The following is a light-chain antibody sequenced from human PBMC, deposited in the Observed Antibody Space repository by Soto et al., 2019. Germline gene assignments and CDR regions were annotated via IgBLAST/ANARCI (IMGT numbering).Light chain of an antibody. V-gene: IGLV2-14*01. CDR1: SSDVGGYNY. Sequence: QSALTQPASVSGSPGQSITISCTGTSSDVGGYNYVSWYQQHPGKAPKLMIYGVTNRPSGVSNRFSGSKSGNTASLTISGLQAEDEADYYCGSYPSSSTLVVLGGGTKLTVL. J-gene: IGLJ2*01. CDR3: GSYPSSSTLVV. CDR2: GVT.